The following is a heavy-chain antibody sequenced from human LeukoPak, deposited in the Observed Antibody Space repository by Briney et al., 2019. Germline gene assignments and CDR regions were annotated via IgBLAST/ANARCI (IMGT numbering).Heavy chain of an antibody. CDR1: GNTLSEFS. V-gene: IGHV1-24*01. Sequence: ASVKVSCKVTGNTLSEFSMHWVRQSPGKGLEWMGGFDPEVGETVYAQKFQGRVTMTEDTSTETAYMELSSLRSEDTAVYYCATDLLAGGLKTFDPWGQGTLVTVSS. CDR2: FDPEVGET. CDR3: ATDLLAGGLKTFDP. J-gene: IGHJ5*02.